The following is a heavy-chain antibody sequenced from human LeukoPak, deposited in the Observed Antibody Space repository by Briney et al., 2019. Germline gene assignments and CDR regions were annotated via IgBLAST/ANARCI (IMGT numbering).Heavy chain of an antibody. CDR3: ASLVGASF. J-gene: IGHJ3*01. D-gene: IGHD1-26*01. CDR2: IIPIIGFP. Sequence: ASVKVSCKASGGTFNNDAISWLRQAPGQGLEWIGRIIPIIGFPTYAQRFQGRVTITADKSASTAYMELSSLRSEDTAVYYCASLVGASFWGQGTMVTVSS. V-gene: IGHV1-69*04. CDR1: GGTFNNDA.